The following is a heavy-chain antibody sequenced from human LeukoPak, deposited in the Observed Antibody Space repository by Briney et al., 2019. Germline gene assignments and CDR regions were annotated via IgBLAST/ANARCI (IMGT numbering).Heavy chain of an antibody. CDR1: GFTFSSYA. V-gene: IGHV3-23*01. CDR2: ISGSGGST. CDR3: ARELGYYYDSSGLEAFDI. D-gene: IGHD3-22*01. J-gene: IGHJ3*02. Sequence: GGSLRLSCAASGFTFSSYAMSWVRQAPGKGLEWVSAISGSGGSTYYADSVKGRFTISRDNSKNTLYLQMNSLRAEDTAVYYCARELGYYYDSSGLEAFDIWGQGTMVTVSS.